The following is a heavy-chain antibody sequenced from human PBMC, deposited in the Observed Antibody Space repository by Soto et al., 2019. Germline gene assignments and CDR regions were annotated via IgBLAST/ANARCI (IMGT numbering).Heavy chain of an antibody. Sequence: PSETLSLTCAVSGGSISSGGYSWSWIRQPPGKGLEWIGYIYHSGSTYYNPSLKSRVTISVDRSKNQFSLKLSSVTAADTAVYYCAREYYYGSVISRGFDPWGQGTLVTVSS. CDR3: AREYYYGSVISRGFDP. CDR2: IYHSGST. CDR1: GGSISSGGYS. J-gene: IGHJ5*02. V-gene: IGHV4-30-2*01. D-gene: IGHD3-10*01.